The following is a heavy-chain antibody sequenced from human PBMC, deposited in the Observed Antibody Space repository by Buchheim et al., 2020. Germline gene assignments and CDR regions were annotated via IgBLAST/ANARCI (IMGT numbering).Heavy chain of an antibody. Sequence: EVQLAESGGGLVHPGGSLRLSCAASGFTFSDHYMDWVRQAPGKGLEWVGRIRDKGHSYTTEYAPSVKGRFTISRAVSMISLFLQMNSLKTEDTAVYYCARDLESSAAFFDYWGQGTL. CDR1: GFTFSDHY. D-gene: IGHD2-15*01. CDR2: IRDKGHSYTT. V-gene: IGHV3-72*01. J-gene: IGHJ4*02. CDR3: ARDLESSAAFFDY.